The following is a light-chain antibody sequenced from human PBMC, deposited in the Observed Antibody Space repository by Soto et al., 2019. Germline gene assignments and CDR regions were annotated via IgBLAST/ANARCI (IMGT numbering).Light chain of an antibody. J-gene: IGKJ4*01. CDR1: QSVGSN. V-gene: IGKV3-15*01. CDR3: HQYNNWPPVT. Sequence: EIVMTQSPATLSVSPGERATLSCRASQSVGSNLAWYQQKPGQAPSLLIYGASTRATGIPARFSGSGSGTEFTLTISSLQSEDFAVYYCHQYNNWPPVTFGGGTKVEIK. CDR2: GAS.